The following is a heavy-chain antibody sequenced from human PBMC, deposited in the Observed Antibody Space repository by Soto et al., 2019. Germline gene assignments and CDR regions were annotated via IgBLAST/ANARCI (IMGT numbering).Heavy chain of an antibody. Sequence: SETLSLTCTVSGGSISSYYWGWIRQPPGRGLEWIGSIYYSGSTYYNPSLKSRVTISVDTSKNQFSLKLSSVTAADTAVYYCARRLYNDSSGFEGGGMDVWGQGTTVTVSS. D-gene: IGHD3-22*01. CDR2: IYYSGST. V-gene: IGHV4-39*01. CDR1: GGSISSYY. CDR3: ARRLYNDSSGFEGGGMDV. J-gene: IGHJ6*02.